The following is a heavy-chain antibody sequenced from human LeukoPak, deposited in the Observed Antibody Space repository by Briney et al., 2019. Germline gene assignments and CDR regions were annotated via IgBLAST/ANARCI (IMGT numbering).Heavy chain of an antibody. V-gene: IGHV3-48*04. CDR2: SISSGTI. Sequence: GGSLRLSCAASGFTFSGHNMNWVRQAPGKGLERIVSISSGTIYYADSVNGRFRISRDNAKSSLDLEMNSLRAEDTAVYYYARAMSTFGGVRNYFDSWGQGTLVTVSS. D-gene: IGHD3-16*01. CDR3: ARAMSTFGGVRNYFDS. CDR1: GFTFSGHN. J-gene: IGHJ4*02.